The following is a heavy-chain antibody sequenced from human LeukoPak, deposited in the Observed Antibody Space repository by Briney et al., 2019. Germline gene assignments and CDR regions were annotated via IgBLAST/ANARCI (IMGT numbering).Heavy chain of an antibody. Sequence: GGSLRLSCAASGFTFSSFAMNWVCQAPGKGLEWVSTMSGDATSTYYADSVKGRFTISRDNSKNTLYLQMNSLRAEDTAVYYCAKRTSGSSWYSSDSWGQGTLVTVSS. D-gene: IGHD6-13*01. V-gene: IGHV3-23*01. CDR3: AKRTSGSSWYSSDS. CDR2: MSGDATST. CDR1: GFTFSSFA. J-gene: IGHJ4*02.